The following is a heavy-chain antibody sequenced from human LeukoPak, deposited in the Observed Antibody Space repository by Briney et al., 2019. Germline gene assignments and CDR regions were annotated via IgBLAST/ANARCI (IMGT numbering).Heavy chain of an antibody. Sequence: ASVKVSCKASGYTFTGYYTHWVRQAPGQGLEWMGRINPNSGGTNYAQKFQGRVTMTRDTSISTAYMELSRLRSDDTAVYYCASSPLDYYDSSGYYLNIDYWGQGTLVTVSS. V-gene: IGHV1-2*06. J-gene: IGHJ4*02. CDR3: ASSPLDYYDSSGYYLNIDY. CDR2: INPNSGGT. D-gene: IGHD3-22*01. CDR1: GYTFTGYY.